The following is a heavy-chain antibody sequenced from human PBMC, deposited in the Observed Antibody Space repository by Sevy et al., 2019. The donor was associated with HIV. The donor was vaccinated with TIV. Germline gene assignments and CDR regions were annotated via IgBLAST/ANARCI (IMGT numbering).Heavy chain of an antibody. CDR1: GYSITSYD. CDR3: TRGGGAFDI. Sequence: ASVKVSCKASGYSITSYDINWVRQAPGQGLEWMGWMNTKTGNTGYAQKFQGRVTMTGETSIDTAYMELNSLTSEDTAVFYCTRGGGAFDIWGQGTLVTVSS. CDR2: MNTKTGNT. V-gene: IGHV1-8*01. J-gene: IGHJ3*02.